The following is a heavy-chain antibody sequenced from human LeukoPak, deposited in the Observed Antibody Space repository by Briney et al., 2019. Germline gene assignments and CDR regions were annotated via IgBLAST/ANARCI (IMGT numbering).Heavy chain of an antibody. D-gene: IGHD3-22*01. Sequence: SVKVSCKASGGTFSSYAISWVRQAPGQGLEWMGGIIPIFGTANYAQEFQGRVTITTDESTSTAYMELSSLRSEDTAVYYCARDRYYDSSGIRGDWFDPWGQGTLVTVSS. V-gene: IGHV1-69*05. J-gene: IGHJ5*02. CDR1: GGTFSSYA. CDR2: IIPIFGTA. CDR3: ARDRYYDSSGIRGDWFDP.